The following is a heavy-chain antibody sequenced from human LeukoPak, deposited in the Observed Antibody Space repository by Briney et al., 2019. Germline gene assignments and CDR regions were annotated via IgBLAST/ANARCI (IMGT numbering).Heavy chain of an antibody. J-gene: IGHJ5*02. CDR1: GYTFTSYY. CDR2: INPSGGST. D-gene: IGHD3-22*01. V-gene: IGHV1-46*01. CDR3: GRDYYDSSGYYYIYWFDP. Sequence: GASVKVSCKASGYTFTSYYMHWVRQAPGQGLEWMGIINPSGGSTSYAQKFQGRVTMTRDTSTSTVYMELSSLRPEDTAVYYCGRDYYDSSGYYYIYWFDPWGQGTLVTVSS.